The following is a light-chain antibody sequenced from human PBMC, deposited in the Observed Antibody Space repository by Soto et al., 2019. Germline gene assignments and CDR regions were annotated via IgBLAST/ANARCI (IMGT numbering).Light chain of an antibody. J-gene: IGLJ2*01. CDR2: DVS. Sequence: QSALTQPASGSGYPGQSITISCTGSSSDIGLYNYVSWYQQHPGKAPKLLIYDVSYRPSGISDRFSGSKSGNTASLTISGLQPEDEADYYCSSYGASSTLFGGGTKVTVL. CDR3: SSYGASSTL. CDR1: SSDIGLYNY. V-gene: IGLV2-14*03.